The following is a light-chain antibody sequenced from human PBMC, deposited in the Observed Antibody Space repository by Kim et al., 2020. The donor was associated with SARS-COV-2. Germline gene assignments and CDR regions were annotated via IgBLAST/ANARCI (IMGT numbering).Light chain of an antibody. J-gene: IGKJ1*01. CDR2: DAS. V-gene: IGKV1-5*01. Sequence: SEGDRVTSTCRASQRISSWLAWYQQKPGKAPKLLIYDASNLESRVPSRFIGIGSVTEFTLTLSSLHPDDFATYSCQQYNAYPWTFCQGTKVEIK. CDR3: QQYNAYPWT. CDR1: QRISSW.